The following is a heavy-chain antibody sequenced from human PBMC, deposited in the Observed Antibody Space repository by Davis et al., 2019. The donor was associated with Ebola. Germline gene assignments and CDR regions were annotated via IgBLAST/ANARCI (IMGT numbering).Heavy chain of an antibody. V-gene: IGHV4-59*12. CDR2: IYHSWST. Sequence: PSETLSLTCTVFGGSISSYYWSWIRQPPGKGLEWIGYIYHSWSTYYNPSLKSRVTISVDRSKNQFSLKLSSVTAADTAVYYCARSSLPPYYYYYGMDVWGQGTTVTVSS. CDR1: GGSISSYY. D-gene: IGHD2-2*01. J-gene: IGHJ6*02. CDR3: ARSSLPPYYYYYGMDV.